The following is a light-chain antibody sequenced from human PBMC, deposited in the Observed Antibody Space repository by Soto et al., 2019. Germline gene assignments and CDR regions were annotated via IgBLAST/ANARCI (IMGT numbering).Light chain of an antibody. Sequence: DVVMTQSPLSLPVTLGQPASISCRSSQSLVYSDGNTYLSWFQQRPGQSPRSLIYKVSNRDSGVPDRFSGSGSGTDFTLKISRVEAEEVGVYYCMQNTHWPFTCGPGTKVDIK. CDR2: KVS. J-gene: IGKJ3*01. CDR1: QSLVYSDGNTY. V-gene: IGKV2-30*01. CDR3: MQNTHWPFT.